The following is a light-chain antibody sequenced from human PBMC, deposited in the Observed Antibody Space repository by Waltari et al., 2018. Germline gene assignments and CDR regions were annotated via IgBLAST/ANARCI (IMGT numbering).Light chain of an antibody. CDR3: QQYVSSPRT. Sequence: IVLTQSPGTLSLSPGERATLSCRASQSVRSNYLAWDQQKPGQAPRLLIYGASSRATGIADRFSGSGSGTDFTLTISRLEPEDFAVYYCQQYVSSPRTFGQGTKVDIK. J-gene: IGKJ1*01. CDR1: QSVRSNY. V-gene: IGKV3-20*01. CDR2: GAS.